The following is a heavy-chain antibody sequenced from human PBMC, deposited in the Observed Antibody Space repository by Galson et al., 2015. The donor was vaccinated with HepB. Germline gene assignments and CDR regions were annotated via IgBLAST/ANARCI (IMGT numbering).Heavy chain of an antibody. CDR3: AKGDKYYYASGRNYRSGMDV. Sequence: SLRLSCAASGFIFSSYGMHWVRQGPGKGLEWVADMSYGGSKKYYADSVKGRFTISRDNSKNTLYLQMNSLRAEDTAVYYCAKGDKYYYASGRNYRSGMDVWGQGTTVTVSS. V-gene: IGHV3-30*18. D-gene: IGHD3-10*01. CDR1: GFIFSSYG. J-gene: IGHJ6*02. CDR2: MSYGGSKK.